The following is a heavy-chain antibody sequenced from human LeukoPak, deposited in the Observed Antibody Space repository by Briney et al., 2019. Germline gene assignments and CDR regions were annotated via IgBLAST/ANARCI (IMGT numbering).Heavy chain of an antibody. CDR2: ISSSGSTI. CDR3: ARVGATVTTIRQADY. D-gene: IGHD4-17*01. Sequence: PGGSLRLSCAASGLTFSDYYMSWIRQAPGKGLEWVSYISSSGSTIYYADSVKGRFTISRDNAKNSLYLQMNSLRAEDTAVYYCARVGATVTTIRQADYWGQGTLVTVSS. CDR1: GLTFSDYY. J-gene: IGHJ4*02. V-gene: IGHV3-11*04.